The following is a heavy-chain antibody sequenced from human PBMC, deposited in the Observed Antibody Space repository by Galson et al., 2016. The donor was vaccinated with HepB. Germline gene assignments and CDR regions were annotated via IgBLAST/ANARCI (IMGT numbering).Heavy chain of an antibody. CDR2: IIPIFVTT. CDR3: ARWQKFSSSGYQAYYYYYYGMDV. D-gene: IGHD6-13*01. CDR1: GDSFNTYA. Sequence: SVKVSCKASGDSFNTYAFSWVRQAPGEGLEWMGGIIPIFVTTSYAQKFQGRVTITADESTSTVYMELSSLTSEDTAVYYCARWQKFSSSGYQAYYYYYYGMDVWGQGTTVTVSS. J-gene: IGHJ6*02. V-gene: IGHV1-69*13.